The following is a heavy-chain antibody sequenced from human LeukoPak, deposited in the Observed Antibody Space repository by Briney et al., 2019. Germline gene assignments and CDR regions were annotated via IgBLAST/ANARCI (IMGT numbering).Heavy chain of an antibody. J-gene: IGHJ4*02. CDR3: AKEGGWELRSPFDY. D-gene: IGHD1-26*01. Sequence: GRSLRLSCAASGFTFSSYGMHWVRRAPGKGLEWVAVISYDGSNKYYADSVKGRFTISRDNSKNTLYLQMNSLRAEDTAVYYCAKEGGWELRSPFDYWGQGTLVTVSS. CDR2: ISYDGSNK. CDR1: GFTFSSYG. V-gene: IGHV3-30*18.